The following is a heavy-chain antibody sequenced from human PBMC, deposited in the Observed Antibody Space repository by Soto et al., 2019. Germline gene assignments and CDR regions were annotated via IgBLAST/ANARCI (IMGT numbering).Heavy chain of an antibody. CDR1: GGSISTYY. CDR3: AREAPRGGSCYGNNWFDP. J-gene: IGHJ5*02. V-gene: IGHV4-59*12. CDR2: IYYSGGT. D-gene: IGHD2-15*01. Sequence: XXTLSLPFTVSGGSISTYYWRWILQPPGKGLEWIGYIYYSGGTNYSPSLESRVTISVDTSKNQFSLKLSSVTAADTDVYYCAREAPRGGSCYGNNWFDPWGQGTLVTVSS.